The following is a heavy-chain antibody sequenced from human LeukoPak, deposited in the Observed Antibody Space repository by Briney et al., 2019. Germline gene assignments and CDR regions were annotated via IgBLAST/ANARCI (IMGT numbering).Heavy chain of an antibody. V-gene: IGHV3-53*01. Sequence: PGGSLRLSCAASGFTVSSNYMSWVRQAPGKGLEWVSVIYSGGSTYYADSVKGRFTISRDNSKNTLYLQVNSLRAEDTAVYYCARPFYYGSGSPWGQGTLVTVSS. CDR1: GFTVSSNY. CDR3: ARPFYYGSGSP. J-gene: IGHJ5*02. CDR2: IYSGGST. D-gene: IGHD3-10*01.